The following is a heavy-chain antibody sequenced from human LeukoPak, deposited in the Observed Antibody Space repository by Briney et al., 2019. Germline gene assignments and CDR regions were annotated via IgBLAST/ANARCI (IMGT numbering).Heavy chain of an antibody. V-gene: IGHV3-7*01. CDR3: ARGGYSFDY. D-gene: IGHD5-12*01. J-gene: IGHJ4*02. Sequence: QPGGSLRLSCEASGFTLSSYSMNWVRQAPGKGLEWVARLHADGNEKYFVHSVKGRFTVSRDNAKNSLYLQMNSLRVEDTAVYYCARGGYSFDYLGQGTLVTVSS. CDR1: GFTLSSYS. CDR2: LHADGNEK.